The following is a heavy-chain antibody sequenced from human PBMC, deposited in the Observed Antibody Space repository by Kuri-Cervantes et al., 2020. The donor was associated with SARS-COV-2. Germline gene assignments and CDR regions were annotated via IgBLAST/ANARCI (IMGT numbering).Heavy chain of an antibody. V-gene: IGHV1-8*01. Sequence: ASVKVSCKASGYTFTSYDINWVRQATGQGLEWMGWMNPNSGNTGYAQKFQGRVTMTRNTSISTAYMELSSLRSEDTAVYYCARGPVGYCSGGSCHNWFDPWGQGTLVTVYS. CDR2: MNPNSGNT. J-gene: IGHJ5*02. CDR1: GYTFTSYD. D-gene: IGHD2-15*01. CDR3: ARGPVGYCSGGSCHNWFDP.